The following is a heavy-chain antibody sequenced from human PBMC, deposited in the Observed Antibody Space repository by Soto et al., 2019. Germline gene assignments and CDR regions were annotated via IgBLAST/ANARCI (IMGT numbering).Heavy chain of an antibody. CDR1: GYTFTSYG. V-gene: IGHV1-3*01. CDR3: ATLGPRRGFDY. D-gene: IGHD7-27*01. Sequence: ASVKVSCKASGYTFTSYGISWVRQAPGQGLEWMEWINAGNGNTKYSQKFQGRVTITRDTSASTAYMELSSLRSEDTAVYYCATLGPRRGFDYWGQGTLVTVSS. J-gene: IGHJ4*02. CDR2: INAGNGNT.